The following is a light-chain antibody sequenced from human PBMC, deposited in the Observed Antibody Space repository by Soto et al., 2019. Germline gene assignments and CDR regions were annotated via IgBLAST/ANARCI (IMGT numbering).Light chain of an antibody. CDR2: GPS. CDR3: QQYKNGTRT. Sequence: IGVTQSAATLSVSPGESLTLSCRASQSLXSNFVWYQQKPGQAPRILXYGPSTRATGIPARLSGSGSGTEFTLTISSLHSEDFAVYYCQQYKNGTRTFGQGTKVDI. CDR1: QSLXSN. V-gene: IGKV3-15*01. J-gene: IGKJ1*01.